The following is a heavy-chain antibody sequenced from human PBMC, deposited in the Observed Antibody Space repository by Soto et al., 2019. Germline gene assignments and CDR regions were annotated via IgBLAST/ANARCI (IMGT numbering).Heavy chain of an antibody. V-gene: IGHV4-59*01. CDR2: IYYSGST. D-gene: IGHD3-10*01. Sequence: QVQLQESGPGLVKPSETLSLTCTVSGGSISSYYWSWIRQPPGKGLEWIGYIYYSGSTNNNPSLKSRVTLSVDTSKNQFSLKLSSVTAADTAVYYCARGAGPWGQGTLVTVSS. CDR1: GGSISSYY. J-gene: IGHJ5*02. CDR3: ARGAGP.